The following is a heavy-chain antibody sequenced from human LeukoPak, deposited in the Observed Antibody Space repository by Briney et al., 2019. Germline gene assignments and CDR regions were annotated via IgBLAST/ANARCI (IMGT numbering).Heavy chain of an antibody. J-gene: IGHJ4*02. D-gene: IGHD2-2*01. CDR2: ISGSCDST. CDR1: GFTFSTSA. V-gene: IGHV3-23*01. Sequence: GGSLRLSCAASGFTFSTSAMSWVRQAPGKGLEWVSGISGSCDSTYYVDSVKGRFTISRDNSKSTLYLHMNSLRAEDTAIYYCAKQRSEVPVAASNYWGQGTLVTVSS. CDR3: AKQRSEVPVAASNY.